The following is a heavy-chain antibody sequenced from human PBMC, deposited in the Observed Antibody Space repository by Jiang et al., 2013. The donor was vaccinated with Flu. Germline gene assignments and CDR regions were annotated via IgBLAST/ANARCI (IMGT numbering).Heavy chain of an antibody. V-gene: IGHV3-48*03. CDR2: ISSSGSTI. CDR3: ARDLDYYDSSGYYYGAIDY. J-gene: IGHJ4*02. D-gene: IGHD3-22*01. Sequence: SGGGLVQPGGSLRLSCAASGFTFSSYEMNWVRQAPGKGLEWVSYISSSGSTIYYADSVKGRFTISRDNAKNSLYLQMNSLRAEDTAVYYCARDLDYYDSSGYYYGAIDYWGQGTLVTVSS. CDR1: GFTFSSYE.